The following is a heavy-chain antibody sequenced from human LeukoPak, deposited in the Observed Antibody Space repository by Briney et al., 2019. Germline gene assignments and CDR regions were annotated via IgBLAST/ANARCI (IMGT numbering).Heavy chain of an antibody. V-gene: IGHV4-59*08. CDR3: ASLVVTEQYCSSTSCYVGWFDP. D-gene: IGHD2-2*01. Sequence: SETLSLTCTGSGGSISSYYWSWIRQPPGKGLEWIGYIYYSGSTNYNPSLKSRVTISVDTSKNQFSLKLSSVTAADTAVYYCASLVVTEQYCSSTSCYVGWFDPWGQGTLVTVSS. CDR1: GGSISSYY. CDR2: IYYSGST. J-gene: IGHJ5*02.